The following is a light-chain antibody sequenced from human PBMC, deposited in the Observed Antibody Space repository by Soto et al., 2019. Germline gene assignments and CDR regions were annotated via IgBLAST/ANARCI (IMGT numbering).Light chain of an antibody. CDR2: GNN. CDR1: SSNIGAGYD. V-gene: IGLV1-40*01. J-gene: IGLJ1*01. Sequence: QSVLTQPPSVSGAPGQRVPISCTGSSSNIGAGYDVHWYQRLPGTAPKVLIYGNNNRPSGVPDRFSGSKSGTSASLAITGLQAEDEADYYCQSYDSSLSGSYVFGTGTKLTVL. CDR3: QSYDSSLSGSYV.